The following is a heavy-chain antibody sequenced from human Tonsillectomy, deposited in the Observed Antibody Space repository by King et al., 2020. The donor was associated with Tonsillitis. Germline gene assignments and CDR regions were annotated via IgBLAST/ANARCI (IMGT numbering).Heavy chain of an antibody. CDR1: GGSISSYF. CDR3: ARGVAAAVKF. CDR2: IDYRGST. Sequence: VQLQESGPGLVKPSETLSLTCSVSGGSISSYFCHWIRQPPGKRLEWIGYIDYRGSTNYNPSLKSRLTISVDTSSNQFSLQLSSATAADTAVYYCARGVAAAVKFWGQGTLVTVSS. V-gene: IGHV4-59*01. J-gene: IGHJ4*02. D-gene: IGHD6-13*01.